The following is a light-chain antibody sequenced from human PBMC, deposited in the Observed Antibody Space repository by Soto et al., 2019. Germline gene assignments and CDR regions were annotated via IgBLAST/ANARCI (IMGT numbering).Light chain of an antibody. J-gene: IGKJ4*01. CDR3: QQYNNWPVT. V-gene: IGKV3D-15*01. Sequence: EIVLTQSPATLSLSPGERATLSCRASQSVSNYLAWYQQKPGQAPRLLIYGASSRATGIPDRFSGSGSGTEFTLTISGLQSEDFATYYCQQYNNWPVTFGGGTKVDIK. CDR1: QSVSNY. CDR2: GAS.